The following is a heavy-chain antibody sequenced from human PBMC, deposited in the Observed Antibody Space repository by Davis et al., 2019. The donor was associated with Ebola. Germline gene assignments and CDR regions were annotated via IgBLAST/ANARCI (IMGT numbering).Heavy chain of an antibody. CDR2: ISSSSTI. D-gene: IGHD6-13*01. J-gene: IGHJ5*02. V-gene: IGHV3-48*02. CDR1: GFTFSSYS. CDR3: AREMGIAAAGTLWFDP. Sequence: GGSLRLSCAASGFTFSSYSMNWVRQAPGKGLEWVSYISSSSTIYYADSVKGRFTISRDNAKNSLYLQMNSLRDEDTAVYYCAREMGIAAAGTLWFDPWGQGTLVTVSS.